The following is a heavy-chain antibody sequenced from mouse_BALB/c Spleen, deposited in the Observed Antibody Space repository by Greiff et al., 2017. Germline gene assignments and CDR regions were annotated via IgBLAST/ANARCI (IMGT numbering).Heavy chain of an antibody. D-gene: IGHD1-1*01. CDR2: IYPGSGNT. CDR3: ARGGYYSYWYFDV. J-gene: IGHJ1*01. CDR1: GYTFTDYY. Sequence: VKLVESGAELARPGASVKLSCKASGYTFTDYYINWVKQRTGQGLEWIGEIYPGSGNTYYNEKFKGKATLTADKSSSTAYMQLSSLTSEDSAVYFCARGGYYSYWYFDVWGAGTTVTVSS. V-gene: IGHV1-77*01.